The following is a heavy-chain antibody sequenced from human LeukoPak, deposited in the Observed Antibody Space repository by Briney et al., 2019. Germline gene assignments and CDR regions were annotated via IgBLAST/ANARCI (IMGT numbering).Heavy chain of an antibody. J-gene: IGHJ4*02. CDR2: ISSSGSTI. D-gene: IGHD3-22*01. V-gene: IGHV3-48*03. CDR1: GFTFNSYE. CDR3: ARESYYYDSSGYYLVDY. Sequence: GGSLRLSCAASGFTFNSYEMNWVRQAPGKGLEWVSYISSSGSTIYYADSVKGRFTISRGNAKNSLYLQMNSLRAEDTAVYYCARESYYYDSSGYYLVDYWGQGTLVTVSS.